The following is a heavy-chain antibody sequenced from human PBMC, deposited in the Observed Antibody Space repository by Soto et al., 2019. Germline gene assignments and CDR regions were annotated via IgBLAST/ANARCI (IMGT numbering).Heavy chain of an antibody. J-gene: IGHJ4*02. CDR2: INWNGADI. D-gene: IGHD6-6*01. CDR3: VKDIGYISWSSGYFED. CDR1: GFIFDNHA. V-gene: IGHV3-9*01. Sequence: EVQMVESGGGLVQPGRSLRLSCAASGFIFDNHAMHWVRQAPGQGLEWVSGINWNGADIAYADSVRGRFSISRDNAKNSLYLQMNSLRTDDTAFDYGVKDIGYISWSSGYFEDWGQGTLVTVSS.